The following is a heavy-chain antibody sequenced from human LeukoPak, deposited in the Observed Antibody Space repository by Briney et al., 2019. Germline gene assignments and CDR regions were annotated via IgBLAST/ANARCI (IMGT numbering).Heavy chain of an antibody. CDR3: ARAVTLRGIDY. CDR2: MNPNSGNT. CDR1: GYTFTSYD. J-gene: IGHJ4*02. V-gene: IGHV1-8*01. Sequence: GASVKVSCKXSGYTFTSYDINWVRQTTGQGLEWMGWMNPNSGNTGYSQKFQGRVTMTRNTSISTAYMELSSLRSEDTAVYYCARAVTLRGIDYWGQGTLVTVSS. D-gene: IGHD1-26*01.